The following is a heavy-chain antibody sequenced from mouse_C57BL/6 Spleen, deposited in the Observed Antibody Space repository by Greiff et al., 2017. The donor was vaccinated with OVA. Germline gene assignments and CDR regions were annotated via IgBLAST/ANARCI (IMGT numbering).Heavy chain of an antibody. Sequence: EVQGVEPGGGLVKPGGSLKLSCAASGFTFSDYGMHWVRQAPEKGLEWVACICSGSSSIYYAETVKGRATFTRDNAKNTLFLQMTSLRSADTAMCYCARRNYYGSSHSDVWGTGTTVTVSS. CDR1: GFTFSDYG. D-gene: IGHD1-1*01. CDR3: ARRNYYGSSHSDV. V-gene: IGHV5-17*01. CDR2: ICSGSSSI. J-gene: IGHJ1*03.